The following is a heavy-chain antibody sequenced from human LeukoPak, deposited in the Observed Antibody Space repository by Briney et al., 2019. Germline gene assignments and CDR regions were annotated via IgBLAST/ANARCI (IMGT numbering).Heavy chain of an antibody. V-gene: IGHV3-7*01. CDR2: IKQDGSEK. CDR1: GFTFSSYW. Sequence: GGSLRLSCAASGFTFSSYWMSWVRQAPGKGLEWVANIKQDGSEKYYVDSVKGRFTISRDNAKNSLYLQMNSLRAEDTAVYYCASNTVTPAPFDYWSQGTLVTVSS. J-gene: IGHJ4*02. D-gene: IGHD4-17*01. CDR3: ASNTVTPAPFDY.